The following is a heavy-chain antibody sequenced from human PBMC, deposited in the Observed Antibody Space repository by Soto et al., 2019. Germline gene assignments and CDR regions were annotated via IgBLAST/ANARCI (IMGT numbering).Heavy chain of an antibody. Sequence: ASETLSLTCTVSGGSISTSQWWSWLRQPPGKGLEWIGEIYHSASTYYNPSLKSRVTISVDRSKNQFSLKLSSVTAADTAVYYCARVPDYWGQGTLVTVSS. J-gene: IGHJ4*02. CDR1: GGSISTSQW. CDR2: IYHSAST. V-gene: IGHV4-4*02. CDR3: ARVPDY.